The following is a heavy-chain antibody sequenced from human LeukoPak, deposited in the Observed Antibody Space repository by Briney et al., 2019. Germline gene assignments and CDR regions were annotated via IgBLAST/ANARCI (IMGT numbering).Heavy chain of an antibody. V-gene: IGHV1-2*02. D-gene: IGHD6-13*01. J-gene: IGHJ4*02. Sequence: ASVKVSCKASGYTFTSYGISWVRQAPGQGLEWMGWINPNSGGTNYAQKFQGRVTMTRDTSISTAYMELSRLRSDDTAVYYCARDGSIAAAGNLDYWGQGTLVTVSS. CDR1: GYTFTSYG. CDR3: ARDGSIAAAGNLDY. CDR2: INPNSGGT.